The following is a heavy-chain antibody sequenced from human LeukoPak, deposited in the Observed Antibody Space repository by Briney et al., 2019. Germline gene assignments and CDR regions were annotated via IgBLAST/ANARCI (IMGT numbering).Heavy chain of an antibody. CDR3: ARQRYSLTVAPDAFDI. J-gene: IGHJ3*02. Sequence: ESSETLSLTCTVSGGSISSGGYYWSWIRQPPGKGLEWIGYIYHSGSTYYNPSLKSRVTISLDTSKNQFSLKLLSVTAADTAVYYCARQRYSLTVAPDAFDIWGLGTMVTVSS. CDR1: GGSISSGGYY. D-gene: IGHD3-9*01. CDR2: IYHSGST. V-gene: IGHV4-30-2*01.